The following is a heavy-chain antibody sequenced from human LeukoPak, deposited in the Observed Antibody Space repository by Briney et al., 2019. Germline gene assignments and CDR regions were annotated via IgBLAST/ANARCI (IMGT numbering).Heavy chain of an antibody. Sequence: SETLSLTCTVSGGSISSSSYYWGWIRQPPGKGLEWIGSMYYSGSTYYNPSLKSRVTISVDTSKNQFSLKLSSVTAADTAVYYCASSGWPYYYYMDVWGKGTTVTVSS. V-gene: IGHV4-39*07. CDR3: ASSGWPYYYYMDV. J-gene: IGHJ6*03. CDR1: GGSISSSSYY. D-gene: IGHD6-19*01. CDR2: MYYSGST.